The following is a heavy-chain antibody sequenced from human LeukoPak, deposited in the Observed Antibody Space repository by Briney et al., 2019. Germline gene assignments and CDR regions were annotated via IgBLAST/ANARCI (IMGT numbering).Heavy chain of an antibody. CDR2: IYPKNGAT. D-gene: IGHD6-19*01. CDR1: GYTFTDYY. V-gene: IGHV1-2*02. CDR3: ARDPYPKYSTGWYSNY. Sequence: GASVKVSCKASGYTFTDYYIHWLRQAPGHGPEWMGWIYPKNGATFYAQKFQGRVMMTTDASIHTTYMELTSLRSDDTAVYYCARDPYPKYSTGWYSNYWGQGTLVTVSS. J-gene: IGHJ4*02.